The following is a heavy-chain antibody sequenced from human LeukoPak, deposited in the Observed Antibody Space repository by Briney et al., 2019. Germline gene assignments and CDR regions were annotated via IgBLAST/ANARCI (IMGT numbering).Heavy chain of an antibody. CDR3: ARVETYYYGSGSHPLDY. CDR2: IIPIFCTA. Sequence: SVKVSRKACGCIFRSYALSGVGQAPGRGVAGVGGIIPIFCTANYAQKFQGRVTNTADQSTSTAYMELSSLRSEDTAVYYCARVETYYYGSGSHPLDYWGQGTLVTVSS. V-gene: IGHV1-69*13. J-gene: IGHJ4*02. CDR1: GCIFRSYA. D-gene: IGHD3-10*01.